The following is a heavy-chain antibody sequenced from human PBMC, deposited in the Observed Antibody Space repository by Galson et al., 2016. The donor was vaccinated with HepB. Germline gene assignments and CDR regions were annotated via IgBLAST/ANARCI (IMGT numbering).Heavy chain of an antibody. Sequence: CAISGDSVSNNNAGWYWIRQSPSRGLECLGRTFYRSNWQNDYADSVTSRISINADTAKNEFSLHLRSVTPEDTGVYYCARSYLLGRGFGGWGPGTPVTVSS. CDR2: TFYRSNWQN. J-gene: IGHJ4*02. V-gene: IGHV6-1*01. CDR3: ARSYLLGRGFGG. D-gene: IGHD3-10*01. CDR1: GDSVSNNNAG.